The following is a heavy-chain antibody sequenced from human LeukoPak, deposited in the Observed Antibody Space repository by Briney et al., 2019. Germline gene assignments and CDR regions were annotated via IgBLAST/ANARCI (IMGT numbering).Heavy chain of an antibody. CDR3: ARRGSGASLEYYFDL. V-gene: IGHV1-69*04. D-gene: IGHD1-14*01. J-gene: IGHJ2*01. Sequence: SVKVSCKASGGTFSNYAISWVRQAPGQGLEWMGRIIPLLDISDYAQKFQGRVTITADKSTSIAYMELSSLRSEDTAVYYCARRGSGASLEYYFDLWGRGTLVTVSS. CDR2: IIPLLDIS. CDR1: GGTFSNYA.